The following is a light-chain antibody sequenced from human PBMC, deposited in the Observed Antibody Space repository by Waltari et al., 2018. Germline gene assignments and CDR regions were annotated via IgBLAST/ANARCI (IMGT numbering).Light chain of an antibody. CDR2: DAS. Sequence: EIVLTQSPGTLSLSPGERATLSCRASQSVSRALRTLAWYQQKPGQAPRLLIYDASTRATGIPDRFSGSASGTDFTLTISRLEPDDFAVYYCQRYGTLPATFGQGTKVEIK. CDR1: QSVSRALRT. J-gene: IGKJ1*01. V-gene: IGKV3-20*01. CDR3: QRYGTLPAT.